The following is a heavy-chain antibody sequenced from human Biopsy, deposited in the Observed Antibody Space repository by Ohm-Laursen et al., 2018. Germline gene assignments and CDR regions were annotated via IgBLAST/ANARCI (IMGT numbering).Heavy chain of an antibody. V-gene: IGHV4-31*03. D-gene: IGHD3-22*01. Sequence: SETLSLTCSVSGGSIGSGGYYWSWVRQYPGKGLEWIGYIHSSGSTFYKASLESRLTISVDTSKNQFSLKMTSVTAADTAVYYCARDVYYHDSNAWDYFDFWGQGTLVTVSS. CDR3: ARDVYYHDSNAWDYFDF. J-gene: IGHJ4*02. CDR2: IHSSGST. CDR1: GGSIGSGGYY.